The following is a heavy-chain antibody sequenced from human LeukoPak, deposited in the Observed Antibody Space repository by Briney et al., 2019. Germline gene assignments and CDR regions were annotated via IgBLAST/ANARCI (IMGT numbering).Heavy chain of an antibody. CDR3: AREVTVTTRYNWFDP. CDR2: IYYSGST. CDR1: GGSISSSSYY. J-gene: IGHJ5*02. D-gene: IGHD4-11*01. Sequence: PSETLSLTCTASGGSISSSSYYWGWIRQPPGKGLEWIGSIYYSGSTYYNPSLKSRVTISVDTSKNQFSLKLSSVTAADTAVYYCAREVTVTTRYNWFDPWGQGTLVTVSS. V-gene: IGHV4-39*02.